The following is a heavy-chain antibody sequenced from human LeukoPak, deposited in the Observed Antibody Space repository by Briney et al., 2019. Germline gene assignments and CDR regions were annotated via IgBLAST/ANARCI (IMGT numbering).Heavy chain of an antibody. V-gene: IGHV4-34*01. CDR2: INHSGST. Sequence: SETLSLTCAVYGGSFSGYYWSWIRQPPGKGLEWIGEINHSGSTNYNPSLKSRVTISVDTSKNQFSLKLSSVTAADTAVYYCARGYQAARSFDYWGQGTLVTVSS. D-gene: IGHD6-6*01. CDR3: ARGYQAARSFDY. CDR1: GGSFSGYY. J-gene: IGHJ4*02.